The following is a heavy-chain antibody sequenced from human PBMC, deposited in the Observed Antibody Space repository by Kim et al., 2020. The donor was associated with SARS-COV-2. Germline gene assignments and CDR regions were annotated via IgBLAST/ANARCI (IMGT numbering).Heavy chain of an antibody. Sequence: GGSLRLSCAASGFTFSSYWMSWVRQAPGKGLEWVANIKQDGSEKYYVDSVKGRFTISRDNAKNSLYLQMNSLRAEDMAVYYCARDTLYYDFWSGYWPLDVWGKGTTVTVSS. CDR1: GFTFSSYW. CDR3: ARDTLYYDFWSGYWPLDV. V-gene: IGHV3-7*01. D-gene: IGHD3-3*01. J-gene: IGHJ6*04. CDR2: IKQDGSEK.